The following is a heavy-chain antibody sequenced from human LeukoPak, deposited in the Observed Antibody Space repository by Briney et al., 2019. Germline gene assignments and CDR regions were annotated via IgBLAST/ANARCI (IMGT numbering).Heavy chain of an antibody. V-gene: IGHV1-69*06. CDR1: GGTFSSYA. J-gene: IGHJ4*02. CDR3: AATQQYCSSTSCFFDY. D-gene: IGHD2-2*01. Sequence: VASVKVSCKASGGTFSSYAISWVRQAPGQGLEWMGGIIPIFGTANYAQKFQGRVTITADKSTSTAYMELSSLRSEDTAVYYCAATQQYCSSTSCFFDYWGQGTLVTVSS. CDR2: IIPIFGTA.